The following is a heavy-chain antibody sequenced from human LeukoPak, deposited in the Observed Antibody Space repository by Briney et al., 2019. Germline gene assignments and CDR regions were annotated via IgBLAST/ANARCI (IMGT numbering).Heavy chain of an antibody. Sequence: PGESLRLSCAASGFTFSNAWMSWVRQAPGKGLEWVGRIKSKTDGGTTDYAAPVKGRFTISRDDSKNTLYLQMNSLKTEDTAVYYCTNSDYYYGMDVWGQGTTVTVSS. D-gene: IGHD2-15*01. CDR1: GFTFSNAW. V-gene: IGHV3-15*01. CDR3: TNSDYYYGMDV. CDR2: IKSKTDGGTT. J-gene: IGHJ6*02.